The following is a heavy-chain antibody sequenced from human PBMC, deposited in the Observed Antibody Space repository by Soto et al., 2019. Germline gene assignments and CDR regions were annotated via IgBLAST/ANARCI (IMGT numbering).Heavy chain of an antibody. D-gene: IGHD2-15*01. CDR1: GFTFSSYA. J-gene: IGHJ4*02. CDR2: ISYDGSNK. CDR3: ARDGGYSGGSLH. V-gene: IGHV3-30-3*01. Sequence: GGSLRLSCAASGFTFSSYAMHWVRQAPGKGLEWVAVISYDGSNKYYADSVKGRFTISRDNSKNTLYLQMNSLRAEDTAVYYCARDGGYSGGSLHWGQGTLVTVSS.